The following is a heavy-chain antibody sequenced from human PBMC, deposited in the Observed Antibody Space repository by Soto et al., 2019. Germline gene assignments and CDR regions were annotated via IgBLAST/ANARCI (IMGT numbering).Heavy chain of an antibody. CDR2: IIPIFGTA. D-gene: IGHD2-15*01. CDR1: GGTFSSYA. CDR3: GAVGCSGGSCYSCYYGMDV. Sequence: QVQLVQSGAEVKKPGSSVKVSCKASGGTFSSYAISWVRQAPGQGLEWMGGIIPIFGTANYAQKFQGSVTTTADESSSNANLELRRLRSANTAGYYCGAVGCSGGSCYSCYYGMDVWGQGTTVTVSS. V-gene: IGHV1-69*12. J-gene: IGHJ6*02.